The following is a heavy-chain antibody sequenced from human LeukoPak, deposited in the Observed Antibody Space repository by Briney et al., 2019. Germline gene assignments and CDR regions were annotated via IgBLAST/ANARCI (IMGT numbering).Heavy chain of an antibody. CDR2: INQDGSEK. Sequence: GGSLRLSCAASGFTFSGFWMSWVRQAPGKGLEWVANINQDGSEKYYVDSVKGRFTISRDNAKSSLYLQMNSLRAEDTAVYYCARDQVGPKDWGQGTLVTVSS. CDR1: GFTFSGFW. CDR3: ARDQVGPKD. D-gene: IGHD1-26*01. V-gene: IGHV3-7*01. J-gene: IGHJ4*02.